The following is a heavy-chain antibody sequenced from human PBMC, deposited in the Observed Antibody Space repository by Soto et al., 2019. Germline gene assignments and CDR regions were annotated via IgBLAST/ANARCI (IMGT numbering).Heavy chain of an antibody. J-gene: IGHJ4*02. CDR2: INPSGGST. D-gene: IGHD6-13*01. CDR1: GYTFTSHY. CDR3: ATVTAPTAGYYFDY. Sequence: ASLKVSYKASGYTFTSHYIHWVRQAPGQGLEWMGIINPSGGSTSYAQKFQGRVTMTRDTSTSTVYMELSSLRSEDTAVYYCATVTAPTAGYYFDYWGRGTLVTVS. V-gene: IGHV1-46*01.